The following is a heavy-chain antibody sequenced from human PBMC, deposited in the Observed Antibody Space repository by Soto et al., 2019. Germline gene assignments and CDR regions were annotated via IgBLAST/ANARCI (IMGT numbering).Heavy chain of an antibody. J-gene: IGHJ5*02. CDR2: IYYSGST. CDR3: ARSLPKGVVDP. CDR1: GGSISSYY. V-gene: IGHV4-59*01. D-gene: IGHD2-8*01. Sequence: SETLSLTCTVSGGSISSYYWSWIRQPPGKGLEWIGYIYYSGSTNYNPSLKSRVTISVDTSKNQFSLKLSSVTAADTAVYYCARSLPKGVVDPWGQGTLVTVSS.